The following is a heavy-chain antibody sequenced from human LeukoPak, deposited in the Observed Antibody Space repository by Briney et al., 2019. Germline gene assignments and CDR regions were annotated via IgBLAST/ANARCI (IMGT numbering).Heavy chain of an antibody. CDR3: ARTPYDSSGYFDY. CDR2: IYHSGST. Sequence: PSQTLSLTCTVSGGSISSGGYYWSWIRQPPGKGLEWIGYIYHSGSTYYNPSLKSRVTISVDRSKNQFSLKLSSVTAADTAVYYCARTPYDSSGYFDYWGQGTLVTVSS. J-gene: IGHJ4*02. CDR1: GGSISSGGYY. V-gene: IGHV4-30-2*02. D-gene: IGHD3-22*01.